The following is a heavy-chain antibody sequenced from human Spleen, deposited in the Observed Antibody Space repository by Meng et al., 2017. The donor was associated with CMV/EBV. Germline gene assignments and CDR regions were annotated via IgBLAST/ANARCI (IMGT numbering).Heavy chain of an antibody. CDR1: GFTFRNYA. CDR3: ANMVRGVMSFDY. Sequence: GGSLRLSCAASGFTFRNYAMSWVRQAPGKGLAWVSTISGGGGNTYYADSVKGRFTISRDNSKNTLYLQMNSLRAEDTAVYYCANMVRGVMSFDYWGQGTLVTVSS. D-gene: IGHD3-10*01. V-gene: IGHV3-23*01. J-gene: IGHJ4*02. CDR2: ISGGGGNT.